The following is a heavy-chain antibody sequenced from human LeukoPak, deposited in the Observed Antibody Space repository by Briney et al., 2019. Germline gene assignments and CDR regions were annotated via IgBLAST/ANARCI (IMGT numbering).Heavy chain of an antibody. D-gene: IGHD5-12*01. CDR2: IYYSGST. J-gene: IGHJ5*02. CDR1: GGSISSYY. V-gene: IGHV4-59*01. CDR3: ASQSGYDANWFDP. Sequence: SETLSLTCTVSGGSISSYYWSWIRQPPGKGLEWIGYIYYSGSTNYNPSLKSRVTISVDTSKNQFSLQPSSVTAADTAVYYCASQSGYDANWFDPWGQGTLVTVSS.